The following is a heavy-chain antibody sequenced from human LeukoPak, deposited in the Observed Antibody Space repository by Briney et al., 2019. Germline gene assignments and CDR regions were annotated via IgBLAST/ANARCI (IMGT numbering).Heavy chain of an antibody. J-gene: IGHJ3*02. V-gene: IGHV3-23*01. CDR1: GFSFRTYG. D-gene: IGHD5-24*01. CDR2: ISGSGDNT. CDR3: AKEEDGAFDI. Sequence: GGSLRLSCAASGFSFRTYGMSWVRQAPGKRLEWVSGISGSGDNTHNADFVKGRFTISRDNSKNTLYLQMNSLRAEDTAVYYCAKEEDGAFDIWGQGTMVTVSS.